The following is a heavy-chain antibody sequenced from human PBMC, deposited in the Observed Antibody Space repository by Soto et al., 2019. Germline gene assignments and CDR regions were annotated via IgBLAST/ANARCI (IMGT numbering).Heavy chain of an antibody. D-gene: IGHD1-1*01. V-gene: IGHV3-23*01. CDR2: IHGGGGAT. CDR1: GFTFSAYA. CDR3: AKVEGNPLEYWYLDF. Sequence: EVQLLESGGGLVQPGGSLRLSCAASGFTFSAYAMGWVRQAPGKGLEWVSTIHGGGGATHYADSVKGRFTISRDDSKNTVYAQLISLSAEDTAVYYCAKVEGNPLEYWYLDFWGRGTLVTVSS. J-gene: IGHJ2*01.